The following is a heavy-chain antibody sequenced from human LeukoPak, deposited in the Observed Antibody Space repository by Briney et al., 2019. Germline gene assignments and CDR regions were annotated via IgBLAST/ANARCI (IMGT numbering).Heavy chain of an antibody. Sequence: TGGPLRLSCAASGFTFSSYSMNWVRQAPGKGLEWVSSISSSSSYIYYADSVKGRFTISRDNAKNSLYLQMNSLRAEDTAVYYCARDHSSWYDHNWFDPWGQGTLVTVSS. CDR1: GFTFSSYS. CDR3: ARDHSSWYDHNWFDP. CDR2: ISSSSSYI. J-gene: IGHJ5*02. V-gene: IGHV3-21*01. D-gene: IGHD6-13*01.